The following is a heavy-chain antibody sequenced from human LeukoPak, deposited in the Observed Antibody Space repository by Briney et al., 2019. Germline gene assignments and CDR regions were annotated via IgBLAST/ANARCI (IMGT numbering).Heavy chain of an antibody. D-gene: IGHD3-22*01. CDR2: ITSSGSTI. CDR3: ARANYSDISGYDY. CDR1: GFTFRSYE. V-gene: IGHV3-48*03. Sequence: GGSLRLSCAASGFTFRSYEMNWVRQAQGKGLEWVSYITSSGSTIYYADSVKGRCTISRDNAQKSLYLQMNSLRAEDTAVYYCARANYSDISGYDYWGQGTLVTVSS. J-gene: IGHJ4*02.